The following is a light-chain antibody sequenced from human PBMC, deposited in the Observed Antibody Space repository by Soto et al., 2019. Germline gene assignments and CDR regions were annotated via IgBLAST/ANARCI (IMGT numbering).Light chain of an antibody. Sequence: QSALTQPPSASGSPGQSVAISCSGTSSDVGGYNYVSWYQQHPGKAPKLMIYDVNKRPSGVPDRLSGSKSGNTASLTVSGLQADDEADYYCISYAGSNKPAFGGGTKLTVL. CDR2: DVN. CDR3: ISYAGSNKPA. V-gene: IGLV2-8*01. J-gene: IGLJ2*01. CDR1: SSDVGGYNY.